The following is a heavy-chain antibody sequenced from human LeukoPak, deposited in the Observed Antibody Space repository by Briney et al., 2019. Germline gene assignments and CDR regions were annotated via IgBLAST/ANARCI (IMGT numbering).Heavy chain of an antibody. CDR1: GFTFSSYS. CDR3: ARGYDSSGYYPDY. Sequence: AGGSLRLSCAASGFTFSSYSMNWVRQAPGKGLEWVSYITSSSSTIYYADSVKGRFTISRDNAKNSLYLQMNSLRAEDTAVYYCARGYDSSGYYPDYWGQGTLVTVSS. CDR2: ITSSSSTI. V-gene: IGHV3-48*01. D-gene: IGHD3-22*01. J-gene: IGHJ4*02.